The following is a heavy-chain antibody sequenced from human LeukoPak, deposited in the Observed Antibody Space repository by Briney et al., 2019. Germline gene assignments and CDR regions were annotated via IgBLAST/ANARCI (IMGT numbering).Heavy chain of an antibody. Sequence: GGSLRLSCAASGFTFSSYAMSWVRQAPGKGLEWVAVISYDGSNKYYADSVKGRFTISRDNSKNTLYLQMNSPRAEDTAVYYCARSYSYVDYWGQGTLVTVSS. CDR3: ARSYSYVDY. V-gene: IGHV3-30*04. CDR1: GFTFSSYA. D-gene: IGHD5-18*01. J-gene: IGHJ4*02. CDR2: ISYDGSNK.